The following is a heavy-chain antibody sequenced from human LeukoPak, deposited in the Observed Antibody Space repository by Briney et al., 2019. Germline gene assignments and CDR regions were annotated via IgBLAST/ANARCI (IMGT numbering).Heavy chain of an antibody. J-gene: IGHJ3*02. CDR3: ARVYHYDSSNDAFDI. CDR2: IRSKANSYAT. Sequence: GGSLRLSCAASGFTFSGSAMHWVRQASGKGLEWVGRIRSKANSYATAYAASVKGRFTISRDDSKNTAYLQMNSLKTEDTAVYYCARVYHYDSSNDAFDIWGQGTMVTVSS. V-gene: IGHV3-73*01. CDR1: GFTFSGSA. D-gene: IGHD3-22*01.